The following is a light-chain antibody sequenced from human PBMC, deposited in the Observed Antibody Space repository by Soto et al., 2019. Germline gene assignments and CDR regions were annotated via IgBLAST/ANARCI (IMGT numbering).Light chain of an antibody. CDR3: ASWDDRLGAVI. Sequence: QSALPQPPSASGTPGQKVFISCSGSRSNIGGTNYAYWYQQLPGAAPKLLMHSNNLRPSGVPERISGSKFGTAASLAISGLRSEDEAVYYCASWDDRLGAVIFGGGTK. CDR1: RSNIGGTNY. J-gene: IGLJ2*01. V-gene: IGLV1-47*02. CDR2: SNN.